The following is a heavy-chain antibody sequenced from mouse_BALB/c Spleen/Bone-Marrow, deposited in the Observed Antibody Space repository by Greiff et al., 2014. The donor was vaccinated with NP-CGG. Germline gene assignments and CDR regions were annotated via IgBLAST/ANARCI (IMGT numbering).Heavy chain of an antibody. CDR2: ISNGGGST. CDR1: GLSFSDYY. Sequence: EVQGVESGGGLVQPGGSLKLSCATSGLSFSDYYMYWIRQTPEKRLEWVAYISNGGGSTYYPDTVKGRFTISRDNAKNTLYLQMSRLKSEDTAMYYCARLGDYSYFDYWGQGTTLTVSS. J-gene: IGHJ2*01. CDR3: ARLGDYSYFDY. D-gene: IGHD1-1*01. V-gene: IGHV5-12*02.